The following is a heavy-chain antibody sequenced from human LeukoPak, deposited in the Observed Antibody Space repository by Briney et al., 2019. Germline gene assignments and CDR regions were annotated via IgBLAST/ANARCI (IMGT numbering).Heavy chain of an antibody. CDR3: SMVYYYYYYMDV. D-gene: IGHD3-10*01. Sequence: GGSLRLSCAASGFPFSSYSMNWVRQAPGEGLEWVSYISSSRTTSYADSVKGRFTISRDNAKNSLYLQMNSLRAEDTAVYYCSMVYYYYYYMDVWGKGTTVTVSS. CDR1: GFPFSSYS. J-gene: IGHJ6*03. CDR2: ISSSRTT. V-gene: IGHV3-48*01.